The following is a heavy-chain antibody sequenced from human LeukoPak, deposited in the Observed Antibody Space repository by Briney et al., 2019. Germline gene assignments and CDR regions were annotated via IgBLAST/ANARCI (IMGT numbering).Heavy chain of an antibody. CDR2: IYTSGST. J-gene: IGHJ5*02. D-gene: IGHD2-2*01. CDR3: ARSIVVVPAAILSWFDP. CDR1: GGSISSYY. Sequence: SETLSLTCTVSGGSISSYYWSWIRQPPGKGLEWIGYIYTSGSTNYHPSLKSRVTISVDTSKNQFSLKLSSVTAADTAVYYCARSIVVVPAAILSWFDPWGQGTLVTVSS. V-gene: IGHV4-4*09.